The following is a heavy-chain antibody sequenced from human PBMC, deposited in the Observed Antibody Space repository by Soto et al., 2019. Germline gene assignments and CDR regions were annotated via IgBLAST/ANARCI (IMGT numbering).Heavy chain of an antibody. CDR2: IYYSGST. Sequence: QVQLQESGPGLVKPSETLSLTCTVSGGSISSYYWSWIRQPPGKGLEWIGYIYYSGSTNYNPSLXGXGXIXXDTSKNQFSLQLSSVTAADTAVYYCARRYGDAFDIWGQGTMVTVSS. V-gene: IGHV4-59*12. CDR1: GGSISSYY. J-gene: IGHJ3*02. CDR3: ARRYGDAFDI. D-gene: IGHD4-17*01.